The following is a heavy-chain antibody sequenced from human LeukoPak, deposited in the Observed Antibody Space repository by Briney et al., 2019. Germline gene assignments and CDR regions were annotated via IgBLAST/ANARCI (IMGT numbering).Heavy chain of an antibody. D-gene: IGHD6-19*01. J-gene: IGHJ5*02. CDR2: ISGSGGST. Sequence: GGSLRLSCAASGFTFSSYAMSWVRQAPGKGLEWVSAISGSGGSTYYADSVKGRFTISRDNSKITLYLQMHSLRAEDTAVYYCXREGGSGWYSGWFDPWGQGTLVTVSS. V-gene: IGHV3-23*01. CDR1: GFTFSSYA. CDR3: XREGGSGWYSGWFDP.